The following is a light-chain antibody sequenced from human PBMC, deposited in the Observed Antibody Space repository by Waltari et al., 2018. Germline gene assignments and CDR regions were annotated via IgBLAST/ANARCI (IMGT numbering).Light chain of an antibody. V-gene: IGLV2-14*03. CDR3: CSFRGGDSFV. CDR1: TSDIGAYYY. J-gene: IGLJ1*01. CDR2: DVT. Sequence: QSALTQPASVSGSPGQSITISCTATTSDIGAYYYVSWYQQFPGKAPNPMIYDVTKRPSGVSSRFSGSKSGNTASLTISGLQAEDEGDYYCCSFRGGDSFVFGTGTRVTVV.